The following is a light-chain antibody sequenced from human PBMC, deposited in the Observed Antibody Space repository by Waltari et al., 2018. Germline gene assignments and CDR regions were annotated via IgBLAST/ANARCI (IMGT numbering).Light chain of an antibody. J-gene: IGKJ1*01. V-gene: IGKV1-5*01. CDR1: QSINRW. Sequence: DIQMTQSPSTLSAFVGERVTITCRASQSINRWVAWYQQKPGKAPHLLVHEVSSLVSGVPSRFSGSGSGTEFTLTISSLQPDDFATYYCQQYNSDDWTFGQGTKVEI. CDR3: QQYNSDDWT. CDR2: EVS.